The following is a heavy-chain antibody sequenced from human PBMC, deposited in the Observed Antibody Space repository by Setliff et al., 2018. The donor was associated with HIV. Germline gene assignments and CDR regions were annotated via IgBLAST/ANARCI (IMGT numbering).Heavy chain of an antibody. CDR1: GFTFSNAW. Sequence: GGSLRLSCAASGFTFSNAWMSWVRQAPGKGLEWVGRIKSKGDGGTTDYAAPVKGRFTISRDDSKNTLYLQMNSLKTEDTAVYYCYVFWWNLDYWGQGTLVTVSS. CDR3: YVFWWNLDY. CDR2: IKSKGDGGTT. D-gene: IGHD2-21*01. V-gene: IGHV3-15*01. J-gene: IGHJ4*02.